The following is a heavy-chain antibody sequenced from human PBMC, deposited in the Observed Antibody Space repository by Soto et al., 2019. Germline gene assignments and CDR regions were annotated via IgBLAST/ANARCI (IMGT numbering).Heavy chain of an antibody. D-gene: IGHD5-12*01. V-gene: IGHV3-23*01. CDR2: ISGRGHAT. CDR1: GFMFDNYA. Sequence: EMRLLESGGGSVSPGASARLSCLTSGFMFDNYAMSWVRQSPARGLEWVAAISGRGHATYYTQSVRGRFTISRDKSKKAVFLQMNNLRTEDTASYYCARGRYFDASGGCANYWGLGTLFTVSP. CDR3: ARGRYFDASGGCANY. J-gene: IGHJ4*02.